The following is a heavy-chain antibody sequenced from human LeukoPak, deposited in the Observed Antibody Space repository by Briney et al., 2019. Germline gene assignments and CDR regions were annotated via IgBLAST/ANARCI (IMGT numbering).Heavy chain of an antibody. CDR1: GYTFTSYY. CDR3: ARDLCSSTSCSPVGGDYGMDV. CDR2: INPSGGST. D-gene: IGHD2-2*01. J-gene: IGHJ6*02. V-gene: IGHV1-46*01. Sequence: GASVKVSCKASGYTFTSYYMHWVRQAPGQGLEWMGIINPSGGSTSYAQKFQGRVTMTRDTSTSTVYMELSSLRSEDTAVYYCARDLCSSTSCSPVGGDYGMDVWGQGTTVTVSS.